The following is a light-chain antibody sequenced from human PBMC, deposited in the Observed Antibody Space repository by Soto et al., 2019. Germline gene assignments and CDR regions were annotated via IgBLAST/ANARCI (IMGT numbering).Light chain of an antibody. V-gene: IGLV2-11*01. CDR2: DVG. J-gene: IGLJ2*01. Sequence: QSALTQPRSVSGSPGQSVTISCTGTSSDVGTYNYVSWYQQHPGKAPKLMIYDVGRRPSGVPDRFSGSKSGNTASLTISGLQAEDEADYHCCSYAGSNIVVLGGGTKLTVL. CDR1: SSDVGTYNY. CDR3: CSYAGSNIVV.